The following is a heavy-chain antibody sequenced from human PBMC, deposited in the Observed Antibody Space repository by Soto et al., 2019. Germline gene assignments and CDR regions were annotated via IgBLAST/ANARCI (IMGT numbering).Heavy chain of an antibody. V-gene: IGHV1-24*01. J-gene: IGHJ4*02. Sequence: QVQLVQSGAEVKKPGASVKVSCKVSGYTLTELSMHWVRQAPGKGLEWMGGFDPEDGETIYAQKFQGRVTVTEDTSTDTAYMELSSLRSEDTAVYYCATDMVEVVAPTWGQGTLVTVSS. CDR3: ATDMVEVVAPT. CDR2: FDPEDGET. D-gene: IGHD2-15*01. CDR1: GYTLTELS.